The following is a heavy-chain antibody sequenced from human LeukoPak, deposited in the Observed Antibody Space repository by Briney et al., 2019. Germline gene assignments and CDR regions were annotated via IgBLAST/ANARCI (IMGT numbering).Heavy chain of an antibody. D-gene: IGHD5-12*01. CDR2: LHNSGS. J-gene: IGHJ4*02. Sequence: PSETLSLTCTVSGGSVSGYYRGWIRQPPGKGLEWIGYLHNSGSIYNPSLKSRATIAVDTSRNQFSPKLSSVTAADTAVYYCTEGAGWLIDYWGQGIQVTVSS. CDR3: TEGAGWLIDY. CDR1: GGSVSGYY. V-gene: IGHV4-59*02.